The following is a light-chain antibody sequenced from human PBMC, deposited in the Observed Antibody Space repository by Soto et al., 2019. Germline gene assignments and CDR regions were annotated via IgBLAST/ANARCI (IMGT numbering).Light chain of an antibody. V-gene: IGKV3-20*01. J-gene: IGKJ1*01. CDR1: QSVISSY. CDR3: QQYGSSPWT. CDR2: GAS. Sequence: EIVFTHSPGTLSLSPGQRATLSCSASQSVISSYLAWYQQKPGQAPRLLIYGASSRATGIPDRFSGSGSGTDFTLTISRLEPEDFAVYYCQQYGSSPWTFGQGTKVDIK.